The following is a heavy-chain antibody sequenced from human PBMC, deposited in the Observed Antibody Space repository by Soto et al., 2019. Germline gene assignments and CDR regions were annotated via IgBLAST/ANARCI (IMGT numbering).Heavy chain of an antibody. CDR2: IYYSGST. J-gene: IGHJ4*02. Sequence: SETLSLTCTVSGGSISSGDYYWSWIRQPPGKGLEWIGYIYYSGSTYYNPSLKSRVTISVDTSKNQFSLKLSSVTAADTAVYYCARSPLEEQQLENDYWGQGTLVT. V-gene: IGHV4-30-4*01. CDR1: GGSISSGDYY. CDR3: ARSPLEEQQLENDY. D-gene: IGHD6-13*01.